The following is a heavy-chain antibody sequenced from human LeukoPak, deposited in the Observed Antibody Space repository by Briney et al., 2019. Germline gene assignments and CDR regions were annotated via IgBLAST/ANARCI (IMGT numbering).Heavy chain of an antibody. J-gene: IGHJ4*02. V-gene: IGHV1-18*01. Sequence: ASVKVSCKASGYTFTSYGISWVRQAPGQGLEWMGWISAYNGNTNYAQKLQGRVTMTTDTSTSTAYMELRSLRSDDTAVYYCARDPSGTVTKGLAAFWGQGTLVTVSS. D-gene: IGHD4-17*01. CDR3: ARDPSGTVTKGLAAF. CDR1: GYTFTSYG. CDR2: ISAYNGNT.